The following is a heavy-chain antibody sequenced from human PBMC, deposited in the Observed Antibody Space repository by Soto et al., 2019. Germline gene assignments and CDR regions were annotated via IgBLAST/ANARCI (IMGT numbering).Heavy chain of an antibody. CDR3: ARDPPSAGGWYPVGWFDP. CDR1: GYTFSSYY. CDR2: INPSGGST. J-gene: IGHJ5*02. Sequence: QVQLVQSGAEVKKPGASVKVSCKASGYTFSSYYRHWVRQAPGQGLEWMGIINPSGGSTSYAQKFQGRVTMTRDTATSTVYMELSNLRSEDTAVYYCARDPPSAGGWYPVGWFDPWGQGTLVTVSS. D-gene: IGHD6-19*01. V-gene: IGHV1-46*01.